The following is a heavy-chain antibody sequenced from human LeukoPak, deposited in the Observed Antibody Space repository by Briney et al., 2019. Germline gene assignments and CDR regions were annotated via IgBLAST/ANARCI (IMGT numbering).Heavy chain of an antibody. J-gene: IGHJ3*02. CDR1: GGSISSSSYY. CDR2: IYYSGST. D-gene: IGHD5-18*01. CDR3: ARGEDTAMVTEAFDI. V-gene: IGHV4-61*01. Sequence: SETLSLTCTVSGGSISSSSYYWSWIRQPPGKGLEWIGYIYYSGSTNYNPSLKSRVTISVDTSKNQFSLKLSSVTAADTAVYYCARGEDTAMVTEAFDIWGQGTMVTVSS.